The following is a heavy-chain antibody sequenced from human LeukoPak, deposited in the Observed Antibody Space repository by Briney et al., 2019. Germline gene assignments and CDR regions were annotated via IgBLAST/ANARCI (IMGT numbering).Heavy chain of an antibody. J-gene: IGHJ5*02. CDR2: INPKSGGT. Sequence: ASVKVSCKASGYSFTGHYMHWVRQAPGQGLEWMGWINPKSGGTNYAQKFQGRVTMTRDMSTSTVYMELSSLRSEDTAVYYCARGYFPYYDFWSGYSSWFDPWGQGTLVTVSS. D-gene: IGHD3-3*01. CDR3: ARGYFPYYDFWSGYSSWFDP. CDR1: GYSFTGHY. V-gene: IGHV1-2*02.